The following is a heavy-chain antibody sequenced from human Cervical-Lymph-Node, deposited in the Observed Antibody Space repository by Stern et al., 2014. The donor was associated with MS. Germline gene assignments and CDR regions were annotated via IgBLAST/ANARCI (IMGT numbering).Heavy chain of an antibody. V-gene: IGHV3-9*01. J-gene: IGHJ4*02. D-gene: IGHD5-12*01. Sequence: EVQLVQSGGGLVQPGRSLRVSCTASGFSFEDYAMHWVRQAPGKGLEWVSGISWNSAGIAYADSVKGRFTISRDNAKNSLYLQMSSLKTEDTALYYCVKDLALGHVNGWLSLFESWGQGTLVIVSS. CDR3: VKDLALGHVNGWLSLFES. CDR2: ISWNSAGI. CDR1: GFSFEDYA.